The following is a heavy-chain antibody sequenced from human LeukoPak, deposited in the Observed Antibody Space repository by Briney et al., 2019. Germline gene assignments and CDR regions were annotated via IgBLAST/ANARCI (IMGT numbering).Heavy chain of an antibody. Sequence: SETLSLTCTVSGGSISSYYWSWILQPPGKGLEWIGYIYYSGSTNYNPSLKSRVTISVDTSKNQFSLKLSSVTAADTAVYYCARVPRLGYCSGGSCYGLGRYYYYYYMDVWGKGTTVTVSS. CDR3: ARVPRLGYCSGGSCYGLGRYYYYYYMDV. J-gene: IGHJ6*03. CDR2: IYYSGST. CDR1: GGSISSYY. V-gene: IGHV4-59*01. D-gene: IGHD2-15*01.